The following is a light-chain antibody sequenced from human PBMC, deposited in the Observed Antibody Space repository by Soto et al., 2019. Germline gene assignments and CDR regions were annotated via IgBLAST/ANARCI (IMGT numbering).Light chain of an antibody. CDR3: QHSYSTPRT. CDR2: SAS. CDR1: QTISNY. Sequence: DIQMTQSPSSLSASVGDRVTITCRASQTISNYLNWYQQKPGKAPNVLIYSASTLQSGVPSRFSGSGSGTDFTLTISNLQPEDFAAYYCQHSYSTPRTFGPGTKVDLK. J-gene: IGKJ3*01. V-gene: IGKV1-39*01.